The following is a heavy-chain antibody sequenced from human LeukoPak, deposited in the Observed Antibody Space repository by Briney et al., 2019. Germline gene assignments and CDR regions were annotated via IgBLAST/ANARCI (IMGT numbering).Heavy chain of an antibody. Sequence: PSETLSLTCTVSGGSISSYYWSWVRQPPGKGLEWIGYIYYSGSTNYNPSLKSRVTISVDKSKNQFSLKLSSVTAADTAVYYCARVPPLSRPYTGNNYYFDYWGQGTLVTVSS. CDR1: GGSISSYY. CDR3: ARVPPLSRPYTGNNYYFDY. J-gene: IGHJ4*02. CDR2: IYYSGST. V-gene: IGHV4-59*01. D-gene: IGHD5-24*01.